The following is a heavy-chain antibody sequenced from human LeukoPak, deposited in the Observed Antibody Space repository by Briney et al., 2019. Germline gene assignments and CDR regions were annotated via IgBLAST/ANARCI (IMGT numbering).Heavy chain of an antibody. V-gene: IGHV4-4*07. CDR1: GGSISSYY. CDR2: IYTSGST. D-gene: IGHD3-9*01. CDR3: ARQGLYYDILTGYYWRYFDL. Sequence: PSETLSLTCTVSGGSISSYYWSWIRQPAGKGLEWIGRIYTSGSTNYNPSLKSRVTMSVDTSKNQFSLKLSSVTAADTAVYYCARQGLYYDILTGYYWRYFDLWGRGTLVTVSS. J-gene: IGHJ2*01.